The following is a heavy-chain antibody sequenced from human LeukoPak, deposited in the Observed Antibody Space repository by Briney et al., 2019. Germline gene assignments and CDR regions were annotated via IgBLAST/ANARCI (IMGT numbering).Heavy chain of an antibody. CDR2: IIPIFGTA. CDR3: AIFWSGYYDTGRYMDV. J-gene: IGHJ6*02. V-gene: IGHV1-69*13. D-gene: IGHD3-3*01. CDR1: GGTFSSYA. Sequence: SVKVSCKASGGTFSSYAISWVRQAPGQGLEWMGGIIPIFGTANYAQKFQGRVTITADESTSTAYMELSSLRSEDTAVYYCAIFWSGYYDTGRYMDVWGQGTTVTVSS.